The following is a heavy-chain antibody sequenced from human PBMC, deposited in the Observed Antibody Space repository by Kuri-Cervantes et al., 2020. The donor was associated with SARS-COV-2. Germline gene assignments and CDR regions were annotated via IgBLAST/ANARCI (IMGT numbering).Heavy chain of an antibody. D-gene: IGHD4/OR15-4a*01. J-gene: IGHJ5*02. Sequence: SETLSLTCTVSGGSISSCYWSWIRQPARKGLEWIGRIYTSGSTNYNPSLKSRVTMSVDTSKNQFSLKLSSVTAADTAVYYCARDPNANHNNWFDPWGQGTLVTVSS. V-gene: IGHV4-4*07. CDR3: ARDPNANHNNWFDP. CDR1: GGSISSCY. CDR2: IYTSGST.